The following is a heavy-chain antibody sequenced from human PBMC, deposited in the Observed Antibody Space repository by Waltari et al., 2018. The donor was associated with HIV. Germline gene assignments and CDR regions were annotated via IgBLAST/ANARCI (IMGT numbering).Heavy chain of an antibody. D-gene: IGHD2-15*01. CDR1: GFTFSDYS. CDR3: ARCETVVTPFINKYLGLDV. CDR2: ISATGTTI. J-gene: IGHJ6*02. Sequence: EVQLVESGGKLVQPGGSSRLSCLASGFTFSDYSINWVRQGPGKGLEWVAYISATGTTIFYANSVKGRFTVSRDNVENSLYLDMSSLRAEDTGDYYCARCETVVTPFINKYLGLDVWGPGTTVTVSS. V-gene: IGHV3-48*01.